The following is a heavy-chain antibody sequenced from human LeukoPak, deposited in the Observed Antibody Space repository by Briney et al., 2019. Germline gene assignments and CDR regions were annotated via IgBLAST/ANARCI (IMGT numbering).Heavy chain of an antibody. CDR3: ARGSITIFGVVDNWFDP. CDR2: IKQDGSEK. V-gene: IGHV3-7*01. CDR1: GFTFSSYW. Sequence: GGSLRLSCAASGFTFSSYWMSWVRQAPGKGLEWVANIKQDGSEKYYVDSVKGRFTISRDNAENSLSLQMNSLRAEDTAVYYCARGSITIFGVVDNWFDPWGQGTLVTVSS. J-gene: IGHJ5*02. D-gene: IGHD3-3*01.